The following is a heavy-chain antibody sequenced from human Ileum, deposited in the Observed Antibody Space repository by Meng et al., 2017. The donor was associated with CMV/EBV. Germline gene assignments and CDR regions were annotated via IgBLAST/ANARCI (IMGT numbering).Heavy chain of an antibody. J-gene: IGHJ5*02. V-gene: IGHV3-33*01. CDR2: IWHDGSKK. CDR1: GFTFTTYG. D-gene: IGHD2-2*01. Sequence: GESLKISCAASGFTFTTYGIHWVRQAPGKGLEWVAVIWHDGSKKYYADSVKGRFTISRDISKNTVFLQMDSLRAEDTAVYYCARDRDTSSHYTWFDPWGQGTLVTVSS. CDR3: ARDRDTSSHYTWFDP.